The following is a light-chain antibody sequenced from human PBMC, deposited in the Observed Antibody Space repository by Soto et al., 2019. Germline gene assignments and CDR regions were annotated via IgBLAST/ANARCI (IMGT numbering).Light chain of an antibody. J-gene: IGLJ1*01. CDR1: SSNIGAGYA. CDR2: GNT. Sequence: QSVLTQPPSVSGAPGQRVTISCTGSSSNIGAGYAVHWYQQLPGKAPKLLIYGNTNRPSGVPDRFSGSKSGTSAYLAITGIQAEDEADYYCQSYDSSLSASYVFGGGTKVTVL. V-gene: IGLV1-40*01. CDR3: QSYDSSLSASYV.